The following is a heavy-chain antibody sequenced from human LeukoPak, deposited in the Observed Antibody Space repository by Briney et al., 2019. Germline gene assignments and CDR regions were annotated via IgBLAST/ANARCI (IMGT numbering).Heavy chain of an antibody. CDR2: INLDGSQK. CDR3: ARGDCSGGSCYLSLTAIDY. CDR1: GLTVFNYW. V-gene: IGHV3-7*04. D-gene: IGHD2-15*01. Sequence: GGSLRLSCAASGLTVFNYWMSWVRQAPGKWLEWVANINLDGSQKYYVDSLKGRFTISRDNAKNSLYLQMNSLRAEDTAVYYCARGDCSGGSCYLSLTAIDYWGQGTLVTVSS. J-gene: IGHJ4*02.